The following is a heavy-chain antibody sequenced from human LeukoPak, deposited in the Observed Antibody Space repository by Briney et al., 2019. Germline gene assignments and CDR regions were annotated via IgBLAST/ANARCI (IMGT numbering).Heavy chain of an antibody. Sequence: RGSLRLSCAASGFTFTSYDMSWVRQAPEKGLEWVSAISGSGGSTYHADSVKGRFTISRDNSKNTVYLQMNSLRAEDTAIYYCAKDRLSKWGLDAFDIWGQGTMVTVSS. J-gene: IGHJ3*02. V-gene: IGHV3-23*01. CDR2: ISGSGGST. CDR1: GFTFTSYD. D-gene: IGHD7-27*01. CDR3: AKDRLSKWGLDAFDI.